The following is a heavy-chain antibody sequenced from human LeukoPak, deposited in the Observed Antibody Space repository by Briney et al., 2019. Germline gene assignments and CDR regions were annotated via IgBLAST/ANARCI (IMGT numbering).Heavy chain of an antibody. J-gene: IGHJ4*02. CDR2: ISSSSTYI. Sequence: GGSLRLSCAASGFTFSSYSMNWVRQAPGKGLEWVSSISSSSTYIYYADSVKGRFTISRDNAKNSLYLQMNSLRAEDTAVYYCARAEGNYGSGSYFDYWGQGTLVTVSS. CDR1: GFTFSSYS. CDR3: ARAEGNYGSGSYFDY. V-gene: IGHV3-21*01. D-gene: IGHD3-10*01.